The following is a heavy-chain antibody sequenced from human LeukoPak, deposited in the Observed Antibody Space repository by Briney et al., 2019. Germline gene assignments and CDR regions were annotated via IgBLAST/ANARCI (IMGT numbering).Heavy chain of an antibody. CDR1: GGSISSGGYS. CDR3: GSRRTAMFGVIKGPIDY. J-gene: IGHJ4*02. V-gene: IGHV4-30-2*01. Sequence: SGTLSLTCAVSGGSISSGGYSWSWIRQPPGKGLEWIGYIYHSGSTYYNPSLKGRVTISVDRSKNQFSLKLSSVTAADTAVYYCGSRRTAMFGVIKGPIDYWGQGTLVTVSS. D-gene: IGHD3-3*01. CDR2: IYHSGST.